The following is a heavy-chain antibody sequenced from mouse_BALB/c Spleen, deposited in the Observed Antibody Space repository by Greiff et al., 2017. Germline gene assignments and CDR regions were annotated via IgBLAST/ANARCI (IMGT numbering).Heavy chain of an antibody. D-gene: IGHD2-13*01. CDR3: ARGLDCDY. V-gene: IGHV1-82*01. CDR1: GYAFSSSW. Sequence: VQLQQSGPELVKPGASVKISCKASGYAFSSSWMNWVKQRPGQGLEWIGRIYPGDGDTNYNGKFKGKATLTADKSSSTAYMQLSSLTSVDSAVYFCARGLDCDYWGQGTTLTVSS. CDR2: IYPGDGDT. J-gene: IGHJ2*01.